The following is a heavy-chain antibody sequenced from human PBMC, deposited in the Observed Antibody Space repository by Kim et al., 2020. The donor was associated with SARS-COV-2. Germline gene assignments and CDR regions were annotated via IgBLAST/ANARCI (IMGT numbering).Heavy chain of an antibody. Sequence: YADSVEGRFSIFRDNAKNSLFLQMNSLRAEDTAVYYGTRDNPTVADFDSWGQGTLVTISS. D-gene: IGHD6-19*01. V-gene: IGHV3-48*03. CDR3: TRDNPTVADFDS. J-gene: IGHJ4*02.